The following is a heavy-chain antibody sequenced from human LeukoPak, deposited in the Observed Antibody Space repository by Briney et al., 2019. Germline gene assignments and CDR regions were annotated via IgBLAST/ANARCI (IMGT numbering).Heavy chain of an antibody. CDR1: GDSIRSDGYY. Sequence: SQTLSLTCTVSGDSIRSDGYYWSWIRQHPGKGLEWVGYIYYSGSNYYNPSLKSLLTISEDTYKNQFSLKKSSVNAADTDVYYCARDQGGQGWLDAWGEGALVSVCS. J-gene: IGHJ5*02. V-gene: IGHV4-31*01. CDR2: IYYSGSN. CDR3: ARDQGGQGWLDA.